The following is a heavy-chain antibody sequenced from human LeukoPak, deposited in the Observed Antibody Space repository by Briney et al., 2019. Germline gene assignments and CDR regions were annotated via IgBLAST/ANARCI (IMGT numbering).Heavy chain of an antibody. CDR1: GFTVSSDY. J-gene: IGHJ6*03. Sequence: GGSLRLSCAASGFTVSSDYMSWVRQAPGKGLEWFSSITSSASRIHYADSVKGRFTISRDNAKKSLYLQMNSLRGDDTAVYYCAREGFGTREDRDYYYIDVWGKGTTVAVSS. D-gene: IGHD3-10*01. CDR3: AREGFGTREDRDYYYIDV. CDR2: ITSSASRI. V-gene: IGHV3-11*04.